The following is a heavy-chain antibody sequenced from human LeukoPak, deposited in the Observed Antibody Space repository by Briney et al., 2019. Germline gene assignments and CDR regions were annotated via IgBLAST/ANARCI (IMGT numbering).Heavy chain of an antibody. CDR2: ISAYNGNT. CDR3: ARDRIRYYYGSGKPDDYFDY. Sequence: ASVKVSCKASGYTFTSYGISWVRQAPGQGLEWMGCISAYNGNTNYAQKLQGRVTMTTDTSTSTAYMELRSLRSDDTAVYYCARDRIRYYYGSGKPDDYFDYWGQGTLVTVSS. J-gene: IGHJ4*02. D-gene: IGHD3-10*01. CDR1: GYTFTSYG. V-gene: IGHV1-18*01.